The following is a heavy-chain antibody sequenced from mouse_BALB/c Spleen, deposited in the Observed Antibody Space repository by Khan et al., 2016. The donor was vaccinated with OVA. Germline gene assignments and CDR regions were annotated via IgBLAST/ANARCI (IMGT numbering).Heavy chain of an antibody. D-gene: IGHD2-12*01. CDR1: GYTFTNYG. J-gene: IGHJ4*01. Sequence: QIQLVQSGPELKKPGETVKISCKASGYTFTNYGMNWVKQSPGKALKWMGWINTYTGEPTSADDFKGRFAFSLETSASTAYLQINNHKNEDTATYFCARPPYFSYSLDHWGQGTSVTVSS. CDR3: ARPPYFSYSLDH. CDR2: INTYTGEP. V-gene: IGHV9-3-1*01.